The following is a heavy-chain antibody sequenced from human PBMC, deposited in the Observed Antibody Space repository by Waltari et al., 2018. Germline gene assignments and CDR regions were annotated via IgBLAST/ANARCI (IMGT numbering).Heavy chain of an antibody. CDR2: IYYSGST. V-gene: IGHV4-39*07. CDR3: AREDGSSSPGLFDY. D-gene: IGHD6-6*01. Sequence: QLQLQESGPGLVKPSETLSLTCTVSGGSISSSSYYWGWIRQPPGKGLEWIGSIYYSGSTYANPSLKSRVTISVDTSKNQFSLKLSSVTAADTAVYYCAREDGSSSPGLFDYWGQGTLVTVSS. J-gene: IGHJ4*02. CDR1: GGSISSSSYY.